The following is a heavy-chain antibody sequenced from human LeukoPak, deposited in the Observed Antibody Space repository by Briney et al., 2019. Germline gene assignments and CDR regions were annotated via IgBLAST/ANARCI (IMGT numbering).Heavy chain of an antibody. CDR2: IYYSGST. J-gene: IGHJ5*02. CDR3: ARAVVGATTNWFDP. Sequence: SETLSLTCTVSGGSISSYYWSWIRQPPGKGLEWIGYIYYSGSTNYSPSLKSRVTISLDTSKNQFSLKLSSVTAADTAVYYCARAVVGATTNWFDPWGQGTLVTVSS. D-gene: IGHD1-26*01. CDR1: GGSISSYY. V-gene: IGHV4-59*12.